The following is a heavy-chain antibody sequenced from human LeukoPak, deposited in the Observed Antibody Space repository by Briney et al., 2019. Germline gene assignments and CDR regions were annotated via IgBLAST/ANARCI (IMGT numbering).Heavy chain of an antibody. CDR3: ASRLQRRYFDL. CDR2: INHSEST. J-gene: IGHJ2*01. D-gene: IGHD1-1*01. V-gene: IGHV4-34*01. CDR1: GGSFSGYY. Sequence: SETLSLTCAVYGGSFSGYYWSWIRQPPGKGLEWIGEINHSESTNYNPSLKSRVTISVDTSKNQFSLKLSSVTAADTAVYYCASRLQRRYFDLWGRGTLVTVSS.